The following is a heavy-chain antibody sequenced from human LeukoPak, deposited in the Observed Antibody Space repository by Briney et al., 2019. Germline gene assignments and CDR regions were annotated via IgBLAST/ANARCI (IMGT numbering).Heavy chain of an antibody. V-gene: IGHV3-53*01. D-gene: IGHD2-15*01. J-gene: IGHJ4*02. CDR3: AKRAPYCSGGSCYSGFDY. Sequence: GGSLRLSCAASGFTVSSNYMSWVRQAPGKGLEWVTVIYSGGSTYYADSVKGRFTISRDNSKNTLYLQMNSLRAEDTAVYYCAKRAPYCSGGSCYSGFDYWGQGTLVTVSS. CDR1: GFTVSSNY. CDR2: IYSGGST.